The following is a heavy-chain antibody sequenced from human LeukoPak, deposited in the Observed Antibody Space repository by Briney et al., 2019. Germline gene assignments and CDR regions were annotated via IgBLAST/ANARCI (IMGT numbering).Heavy chain of an antibody. CDR2: ISSGSSYI. D-gene: IGHD6-19*01. CDR3: ARSPDYSSDWYWHWSFDL. CDR1: GFTFSSYS. V-gene: IGHV3-21*01. Sequence: PGGSLRLSCAASGFTFSSYSMNWVRQAPGKGLEWVSSISSGSSYIYYADSVKGRFTISRDNAKNSLYLQMNSLRAEDTAVYYCARSPDYSSDWYWHWSFDLWGRGTLVTVSS. J-gene: IGHJ2*01.